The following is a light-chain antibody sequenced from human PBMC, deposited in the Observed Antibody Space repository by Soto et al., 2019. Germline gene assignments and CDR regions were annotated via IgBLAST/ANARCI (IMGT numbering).Light chain of an antibody. CDR1: QSVIDTSNIRNS. J-gene: IGKJ5*01. CDR3: QQYRDTIT. Sequence: DIVMTQSPDSLAVSLGERATINCKSSQSVIDTSNIRNSLAWYQQKPGQPPKLLFYGASTRGSGVPGRFSGSGSRTDFSLTISSLQAEDVAVYYCQQYRDTITFGQGTRLELK. CDR2: GAS. V-gene: IGKV4-1*01.